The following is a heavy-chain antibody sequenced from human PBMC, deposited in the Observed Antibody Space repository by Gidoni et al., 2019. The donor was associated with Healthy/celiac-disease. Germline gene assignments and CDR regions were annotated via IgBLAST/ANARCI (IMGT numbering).Heavy chain of an antibody. D-gene: IGHD3-10*01. CDR1: GFTFSGPA. CDR2: IRSKANSYAT. J-gene: IGHJ4*02. CDR3: TRPGEVGG. V-gene: IGHV3-73*02. Sequence: EVQLVESGGGLVQPGGSLKLSCAASGFTFSGPAMHWVRQASGKGLGWVGRIRSKANSYATAYAASVKGRFTISRDDSKNTAYLQMNSLKTEDTAVYYCTRPGEVGGWGQGTLVTVSS.